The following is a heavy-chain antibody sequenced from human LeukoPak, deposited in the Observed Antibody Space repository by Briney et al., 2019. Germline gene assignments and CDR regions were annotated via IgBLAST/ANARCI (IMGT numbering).Heavy chain of an antibody. CDR2: IRSKANSYAT. Sequence: GGSLRLSCAASGFTFSGSAMHWVRQASGKGLEWVGRIRSKANSYATAYAASVKGRFTISRDDSKNTAYLQMNSLKTEDTAVYYCTRLSEYYGSGSYYNNDYWGQGTLVTVSS. D-gene: IGHD3-10*01. CDR3: TRLSEYYGSGSYYNNDY. CDR1: GFTFSGSA. J-gene: IGHJ4*02. V-gene: IGHV3-73*01.